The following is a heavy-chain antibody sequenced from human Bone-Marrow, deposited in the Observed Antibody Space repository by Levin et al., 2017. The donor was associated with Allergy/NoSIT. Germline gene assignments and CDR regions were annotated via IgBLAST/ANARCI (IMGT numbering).Heavy chain of an antibody. CDR1: GFTFSSYG. D-gene: IGHD2-15*01. CDR2: ISYDGSNK. CDR3: AKDPIGYCSGGSCYSGWFDP. Sequence: GGSLRLSCAASGFTFSSYGMHWVRQAPGKGLEWVAVISYDGSNKYYADSVKGRFTISRDNSKNTLYLQMNSLRAEDTAVYYCAKDPIGYCSGGSCYSGWFDPWGQGTLVTVSS. V-gene: IGHV3-30*18. J-gene: IGHJ5*02.